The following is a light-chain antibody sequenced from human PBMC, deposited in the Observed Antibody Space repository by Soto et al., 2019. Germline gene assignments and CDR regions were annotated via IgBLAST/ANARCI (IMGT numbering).Light chain of an antibody. V-gene: IGKV3-20*01. CDR3: QQYGNSPLGIT. CDR2: GAS. J-gene: IGKJ3*01. Sequence: IVLTQSPGTLSLSPGERATLSCRASQSVSSNYLAWYQQKPGQAPRLLIYGASSRAIGIPDRFSGSGSGTDFTLTISRLEPEDFAVYYCQQYGNSPLGITFGPGTKVEIK. CDR1: QSVSSNY.